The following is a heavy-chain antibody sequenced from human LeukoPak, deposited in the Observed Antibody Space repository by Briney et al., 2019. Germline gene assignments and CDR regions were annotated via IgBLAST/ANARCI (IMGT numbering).Heavy chain of an antibody. CDR3: ARVRLATGRWFDP. D-gene: IGHD6-25*01. CDR1: GYTFTSYD. CDR2: MNPNSGNT. Sequence: ASVEVSCKASGYTFTSYDINWVRQATGQGLEWMGWMNPNSGNTGYAQKFQGRVTMTRNTSISTAYMELSSLRSEDTAVYYCARVRLATGRWFDPWGQGTLVTVSS. V-gene: IGHV1-8*01. J-gene: IGHJ5*02.